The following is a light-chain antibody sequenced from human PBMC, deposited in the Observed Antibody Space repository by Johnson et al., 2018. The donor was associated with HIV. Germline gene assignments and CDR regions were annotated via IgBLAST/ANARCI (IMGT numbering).Light chain of an antibody. CDR1: SSNIGNNY. CDR2: ENN. J-gene: IGLJ1*01. CDR3: GSWDSSLRAFFV. V-gene: IGLV1-51*02. Sequence: QPVLTQPPSVSAAPGQKVTISCSGSSSNIGNNYVSWYQQLPGTAPTLLIYENNKRPSGIPDRFSGSKSGTSATLGITVLQTGDEADYYCGSWDSSLRAFFVFGTGTKVTVL.